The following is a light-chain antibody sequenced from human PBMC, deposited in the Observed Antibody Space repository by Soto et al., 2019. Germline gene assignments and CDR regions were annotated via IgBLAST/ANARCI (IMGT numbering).Light chain of an antibody. V-gene: IGLV2-8*01. CDR2: EVS. CDR3: SSYAGSNGV. CDR1: SSDVGGYNY. Sequence: QSALTQPPSASGSPGQSVTISCTGTSSDVGGYNYVSWYQQHPGKAPKLMIYEVSKRPSGVPDRFSGSKSGSTASLTVSGLQAEDEADYYCSSYAGSNGVFGTGTKVTVL. J-gene: IGLJ1*01.